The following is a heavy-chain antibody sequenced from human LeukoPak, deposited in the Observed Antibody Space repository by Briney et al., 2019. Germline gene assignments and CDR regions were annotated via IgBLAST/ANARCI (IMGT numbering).Heavy chain of an antibody. D-gene: IGHD6-13*01. V-gene: IGHV3-30*04. J-gene: IGHJ4*02. Sequence: GRSLRLSCAASGFTFSSYAMHWVRQAPGKGLEWVAVISYDGSNKYYADSVKGRFTISRDNSKNTLYLQMNSLRAEDTAVYYCARDVFIWGIAAAGTRVFDYWGQGTLVTVSS. CDR3: ARDVFIWGIAAAGTRVFDY. CDR2: ISYDGSNK. CDR1: GFTFSSYA.